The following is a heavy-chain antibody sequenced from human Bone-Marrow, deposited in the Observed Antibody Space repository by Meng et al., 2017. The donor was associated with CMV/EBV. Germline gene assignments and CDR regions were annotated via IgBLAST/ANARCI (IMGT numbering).Heavy chain of an antibody. CDR3: AHRPRIYYYDSFVVDY. V-gene: IGHV1-2*02. D-gene: IGHD3-22*01. CDR2: INPNSGGT. CDR1: GYTFTSYD. J-gene: IGHJ4*02. Sequence: ASVKVSCKASGYTFTSYDINWVRQAPGQGLEWMGWINPNSGGTNYAQKFQGRVTMTRDTSISTAYMELSRLKSDDTATYYCAHRPRIYYYDSFVVDYWGQGTLVTVSS.